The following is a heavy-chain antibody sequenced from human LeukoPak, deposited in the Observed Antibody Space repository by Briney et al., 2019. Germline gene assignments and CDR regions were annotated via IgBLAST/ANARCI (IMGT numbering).Heavy chain of an antibody. CDR1: GFPFSSYA. D-gene: IGHD1-26*01. V-gene: IGHV3-23*01. CDR2: ISGSGDDT. J-gene: IGHJ3*02. Sequence: GGSLRLSCVVSGFPFSSYAMSWVRQAPGKGLEWVSGISGSGDDTYYAASVKGRFIVSRDTSKNTLYLQMNSLRAEDTAVYYCARDRGATAPDAFDIWGQGTMVTVSS. CDR3: ARDRGATAPDAFDI.